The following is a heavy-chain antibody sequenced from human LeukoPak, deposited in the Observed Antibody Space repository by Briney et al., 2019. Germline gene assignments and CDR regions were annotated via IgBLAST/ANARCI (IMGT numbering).Heavy chain of an antibody. Sequence: GGSLRLSCAASGFIFSSYWMSWVRQAPGKGLEWVANIKQDGSEKNYVDSVKGRFTISRDNAKNSLYLQMNSLRAEGTAVYYCVRDHRGTFDYWGQGTLVTVSS. CDR3: VRDHRGTFDY. J-gene: IGHJ4*02. CDR1: GFIFSSYW. CDR2: IKQDGSEK. V-gene: IGHV3-7*03. D-gene: IGHD3-10*01.